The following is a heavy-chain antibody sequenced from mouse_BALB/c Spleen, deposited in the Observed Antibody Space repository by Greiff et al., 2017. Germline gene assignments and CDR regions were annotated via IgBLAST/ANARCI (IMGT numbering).Heavy chain of an antibody. D-gene: IGHD1-1*01. CDR1: GYAFSSSW. CDR3: ARWGNIYYGSSYIYAMDY. J-gene: IGHJ4*01. V-gene: IGHV1-82*01. CDR2: IYPGDGDT. Sequence: VQLQQSGPELVKPGASVKISCKASGYAFSSSWMNWVKQRPGQGLEWIGRIYPGDGDTNYNGKFKGKATLTADKSSSTAYMQLSSLTSVDSAVYFCARWGNIYYGSSYIYAMDYWGQGTSVTVSS.